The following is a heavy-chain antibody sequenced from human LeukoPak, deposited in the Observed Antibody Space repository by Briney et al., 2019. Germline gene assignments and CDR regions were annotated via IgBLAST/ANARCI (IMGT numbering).Heavy chain of an antibody. CDR2: NSGSGGST. V-gene: IGHV3-23*01. CDR1: RFTFSSYA. CDR3: AKDNRRYFDWLGHDAFDI. J-gene: IGHJ3*02. D-gene: IGHD3-9*01. Sequence: GGSLRLSCAASRFTFSSYAMSWVRQAPGKGLEWVSANSGSGGSTYYADSVKGRFTISRDNSKNTLYLQMNSLRAEDTAVYYCAKDNRRYFDWLGHDAFDIWGQGTMVTLSS.